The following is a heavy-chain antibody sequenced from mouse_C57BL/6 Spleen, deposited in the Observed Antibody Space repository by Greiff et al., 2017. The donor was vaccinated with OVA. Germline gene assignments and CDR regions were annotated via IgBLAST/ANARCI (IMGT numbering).Heavy chain of an antibody. V-gene: IGHV5-9-1*02. J-gene: IGHJ1*03. CDR3: TRERDGSSYWYFDV. Sequence: EVQGVESGEGLVKPGGSLKLSCAASGFTFSSYAMSWVRQTPEKRLEWVAFISSGGDYTYYADTVKGRFTISRDKARNTLYLQMSSLKSEDTAMYYCTRERDGSSYWYFDVWGTGTTVTVSS. CDR2: ISSGGDYT. D-gene: IGHD1-1*01. CDR1: GFTFSSYA.